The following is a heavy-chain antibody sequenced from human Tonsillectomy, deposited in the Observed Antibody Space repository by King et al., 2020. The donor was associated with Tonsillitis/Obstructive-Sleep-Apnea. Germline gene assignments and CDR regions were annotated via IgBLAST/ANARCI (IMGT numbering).Heavy chain of an antibody. V-gene: IGHV2-5*02. CDR3: THRPAAGYFDY. J-gene: IGHJ4*02. CDR1: GFSLTTSGVG. Sequence: ITLKESGPTLVKPTQTLTLTCTFSGFSLTTSGVGVGWIRQPPGKALEWLALIYWDDEKRYSPSLKSRVTITKDTSKNQVVLTMTNMDPVDTATYYCTHRPAAGYFDYWGQGTLVTVSS. D-gene: IGHD2-15*01. CDR2: IYWDDEK.